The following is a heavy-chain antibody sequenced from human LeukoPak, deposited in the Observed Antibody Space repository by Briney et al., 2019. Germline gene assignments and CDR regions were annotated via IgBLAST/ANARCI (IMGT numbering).Heavy chain of an antibody. J-gene: IGHJ3*02. Sequence: ASVKVSCKASGGTFSSYAISWVRQAPGQGLEWMGRIIPILGIANYAQKFQGRVTITADKSTSTAYMELSSLRSEDTAVYYRARKAAYYYDSSGYHAFDIWGQGTMVTVSS. D-gene: IGHD3-22*01. CDR1: GGTFSSYA. CDR3: ARKAAYYYDSSGYHAFDI. V-gene: IGHV1-69*04. CDR2: IIPILGIA.